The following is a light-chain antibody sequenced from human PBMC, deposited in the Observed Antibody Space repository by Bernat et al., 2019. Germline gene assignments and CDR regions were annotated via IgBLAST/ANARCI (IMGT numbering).Light chain of an antibody. CDR2: DNN. CDR3: GTWDSSRGAVV. J-gene: IGLJ2*01. Sequence: QSVLTQPPSVSAAPGQKVTISCSGSSSNIGNNYVSWYQQFPGTAPKLLIYDNNKRPSGILDRFSGAKSGTSATLGITGLQTGDEADYCCGTWDSSRGAVVFGGGTKLTVL. V-gene: IGLV1-51*01. CDR1: SSNIGNNY.